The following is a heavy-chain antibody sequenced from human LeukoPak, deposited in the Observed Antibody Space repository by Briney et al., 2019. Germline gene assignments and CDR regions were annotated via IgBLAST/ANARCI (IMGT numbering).Heavy chain of an antibody. CDR2: IIPIFGTA. V-gene: IGHV1-69*13. CDR3: ARGFTMVRGVIIPAFDY. Sequence: SVTVSCKASGGTFISYAISWVRQAPGQGLEWRGGIIPIFGTANYAQKFQGRVTITADESTSTAYMELSSLRSEDTAVYYCARGFTMVRGVIIPAFDYWGQGTLVTVSS. D-gene: IGHD3-10*01. CDR1: GGTFISYA. J-gene: IGHJ4*02.